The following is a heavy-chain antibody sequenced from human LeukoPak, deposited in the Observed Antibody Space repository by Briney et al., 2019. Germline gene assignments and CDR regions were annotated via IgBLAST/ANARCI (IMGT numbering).Heavy chain of an antibody. J-gene: IGHJ4*02. CDR3: ARDRGYYDSSGYYSD. Sequence: PQTLSLTCTVSGGSISSGGYYWSWIRQHPGKGLEWIGYIYYSGSTYYNPSLKSRVTISVDTSKNQFSLKLSSVTAADTAVYYCARDRGYYDSSGYYSDWGQGTLVTVSS. V-gene: IGHV4-31*03. CDR1: GGSISSGGYY. D-gene: IGHD3-22*01. CDR2: IYYSGST.